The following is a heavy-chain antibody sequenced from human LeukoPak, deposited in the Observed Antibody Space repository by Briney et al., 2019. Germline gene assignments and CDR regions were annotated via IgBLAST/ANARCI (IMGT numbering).Heavy chain of an antibody. V-gene: IGHV1-46*01. D-gene: IGHD2-2*01. CDR1: GYTFTSYY. CDR2: INPSGGST. Sequence: ASVKVSCKASGYTFTSYYMHWVRQAPGQGLEWMGIINPSGGSTSYAQKFQGRVTMTRDTSTSTVYMELSSLRSEDTAVYYCARTSGVVPAATYYYYYYMDVWGKGTTVTVSS. CDR3: ARTSGVVPAATYYYYYYMDV. J-gene: IGHJ6*03.